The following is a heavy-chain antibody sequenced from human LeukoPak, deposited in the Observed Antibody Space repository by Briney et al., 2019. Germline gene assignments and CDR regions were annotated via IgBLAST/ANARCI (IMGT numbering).Heavy chain of an antibody. V-gene: IGHV4-34*01. CDR1: GGSFSGYY. CDR2: INHSGST. D-gene: IGHD6-13*01. Sequence: NPSETLSLTCAVYGGSFSGYYWSWIRQPPGKGLEWIGEINHSGSTNYNPSLKSRVTISVDTSKNQFSLKLSSVTAADTAVYYCARHYSRNNWFDPWGQGTLVTVSS. J-gene: IGHJ5*02. CDR3: ARHYSRNNWFDP.